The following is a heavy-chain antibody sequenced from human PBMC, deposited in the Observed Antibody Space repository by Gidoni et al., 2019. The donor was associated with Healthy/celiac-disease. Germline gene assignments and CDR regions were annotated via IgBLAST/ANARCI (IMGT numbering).Heavy chain of an antibody. CDR1: GSTVTGYY. CDR3: ARPSSRMENYFDY. CDR2: INPNSGGT. V-gene: IGHV1-2*02. D-gene: IGHD6-19*01. J-gene: IGHJ4*02. Sequence: QVHLVQSGAEGKKPGASVKVSCKASGSTVTGYYMHWVRQAPGQGLEWMGWINPNSGGTNYAQKFQGRVTMTRDTSISTAYMELSRLRSDDTAVYYCARPSSRMENYFDYWGQGTLVTVSS.